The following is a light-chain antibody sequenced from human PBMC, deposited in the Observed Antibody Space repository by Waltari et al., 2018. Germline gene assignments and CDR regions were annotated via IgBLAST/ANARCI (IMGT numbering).Light chain of an antibody. CDR2: NVS. Sequence: QSALTQPRSVSGSPGQSVTISCTGTSSDVGGYNYVSWYQQHPGKAPKLMIYNVSKRPSGGPDRFPGSKSGHTASLTISGLQAEDEADYYCCSYAGSYTYVFGTGTKVTVL. CDR3: CSYAGSYTYV. J-gene: IGLJ1*01. V-gene: IGLV2-11*01. CDR1: SSDVGGYNY.